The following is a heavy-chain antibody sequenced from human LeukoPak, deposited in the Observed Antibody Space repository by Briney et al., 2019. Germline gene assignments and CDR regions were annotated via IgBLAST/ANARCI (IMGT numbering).Heavy chain of an antibody. D-gene: IGHD6-19*01. CDR2: IYYSGST. Sequence: SETLSLTCTVSGGSISSSSYYWGWIRQPPGKGLEWIGSIYYSGSTYYNPSLKSRVTISVDTSKNQFSLKLSSVTAADTAVYYCARGLDSSGWYGGAFDIWGQGTMVTVSS. J-gene: IGHJ3*02. V-gene: IGHV4-39*02. CDR1: GGSISSSSYY. CDR3: ARGLDSSGWYGGAFDI.